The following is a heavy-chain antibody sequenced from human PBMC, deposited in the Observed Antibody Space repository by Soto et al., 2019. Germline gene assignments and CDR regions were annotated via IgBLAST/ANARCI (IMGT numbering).Heavy chain of an antibody. Sequence: LVKVSCKASGGTFSSYAISWVRQAPGQGLEWMGGIIPIFGTANYAQKFQGRVTITADESTSTAYMELSSLRSEDTAVYYCARLYYYGSGTLNGGYYYGMDVWGQGTTVTVSS. J-gene: IGHJ6*02. CDR2: IIPIFGTA. V-gene: IGHV1-69*13. CDR3: ARLYYYGSGTLNGGYYYGMDV. CDR1: GGTFSSYA. D-gene: IGHD3-10*01.